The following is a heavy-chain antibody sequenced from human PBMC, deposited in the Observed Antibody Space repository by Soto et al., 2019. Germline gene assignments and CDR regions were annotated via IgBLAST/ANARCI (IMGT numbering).Heavy chain of an antibody. Sequence: QVQLQESGPGLVKPSETLSLTCTVSSDSIAGENWWSWVRQPPGMGLVWIGEIFHTGGTNYNPSLKGRVTMEVDKSKNQFSLKLISATAADTAVYYCARVFSSGSGWMYYFDFWGQGTLVSVSS. CDR3: ARVFSSGSGWMYYFDF. V-gene: IGHV4-4*02. CDR2: IFHTGGT. D-gene: IGHD6-25*01. J-gene: IGHJ4*02. CDR1: SDSIAGENW.